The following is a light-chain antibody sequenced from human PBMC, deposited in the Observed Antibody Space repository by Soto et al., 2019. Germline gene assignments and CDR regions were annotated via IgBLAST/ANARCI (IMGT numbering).Light chain of an antibody. J-gene: IGLJ3*02. CDR3: TSYTASSTWG. CDR2: EVT. CDR1: SSDVAGYNY. Sequence: QSALTQPASVSGSPGQSITISCTGTSSDVAGYNYVSWYQQYPGKAPKLVIYEVTHRPSGVSNRFSGSKSGNTASLTISRLQAEDEADYYCTSYTASSTWGFGGGTKLTVL. V-gene: IGLV2-14*01.